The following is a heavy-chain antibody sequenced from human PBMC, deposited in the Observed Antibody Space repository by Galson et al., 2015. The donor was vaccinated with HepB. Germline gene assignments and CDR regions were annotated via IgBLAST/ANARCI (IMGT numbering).Heavy chain of an antibody. CDR3: ARNLYCSSTSCYNGYYYYHMDV. CDR1: GYTFTGYY. V-gene: IGHV1-2*02. Sequence: SVKVSCKASGYTFTGYYMHWVRQAPGQGLEWMGWINPNSGGTNYAQKFQGRVTMTRDTSISTAYMELSRLRSDDTAVYYCARNLYCSSTSCYNGYYYYHMDVWGKGTTVTVSS. J-gene: IGHJ6*03. CDR2: INPNSGGT. D-gene: IGHD2-2*02.